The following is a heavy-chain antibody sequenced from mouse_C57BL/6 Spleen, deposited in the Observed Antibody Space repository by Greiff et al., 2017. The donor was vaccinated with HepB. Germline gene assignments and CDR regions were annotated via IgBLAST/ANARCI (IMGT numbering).Heavy chain of an antibody. V-gene: IGHV1-4*01. Sequence: QVHVKQSGAELARPGASVKMSCKASGYTFTSYTMHWVKQRPGQGLEWIGYINPSSGYTKYNQKFKDKATLTADKSSSTAYMQLSSLTSEDSAVYYCARDYYYAMDYWGQGTSVTVSS. CDR2: INPSSGYT. CDR1: GYTFTSYT. CDR3: ARDYYYAMDY. J-gene: IGHJ4*01.